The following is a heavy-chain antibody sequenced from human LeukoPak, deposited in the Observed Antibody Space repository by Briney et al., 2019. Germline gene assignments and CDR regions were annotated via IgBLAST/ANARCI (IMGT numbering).Heavy chain of an antibody. V-gene: IGHV3-30-3*01. CDR2: ISYDGSNE. J-gene: IGHJ5*02. CDR1: RFTVRSYS. CDR3: ARYYSGSSGRWFDP. D-gene: IGHD1-26*01. Sequence: PGRSLRLSCAASRFTVRSYSMHWVRQAPGKGLEWVAIISYDGSNEYYADSVKGRFTISRVNSKNTLYLHMNSLTAEDTAVYYCARYYSGSSGRWFDPWGQGTLVTVSS.